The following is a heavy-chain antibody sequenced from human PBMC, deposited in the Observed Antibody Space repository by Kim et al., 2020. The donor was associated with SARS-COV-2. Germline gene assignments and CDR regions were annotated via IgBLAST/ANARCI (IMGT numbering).Heavy chain of an antibody. Sequence: SESLSLTCAVYGGSFSGYYWSRIRQPPGKGLEWIGEINHSGSTNYNPSLKSRVTISVDTSKNQFSLKLSSVTAADTAVYYCARRAPDYYDILTGFSVGGMDVWGQGTTVTVSS. CDR3: ARRAPDYYDILTGFSVGGMDV. V-gene: IGHV4-34*01. J-gene: IGHJ6*02. CDR2: INHSGST. CDR1: GGSFSGYY. D-gene: IGHD3-9*01.